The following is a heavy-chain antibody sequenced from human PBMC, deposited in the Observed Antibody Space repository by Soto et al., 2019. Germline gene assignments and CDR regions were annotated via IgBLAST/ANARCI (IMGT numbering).Heavy chain of an antibody. J-gene: IGHJ4*02. CDR3: ARHPGYSSGWYGY. CDR2: INPNSGGT. Sequence: GTSVKLTCKASGYTLTGYYMHWVRQAPGQGLEWMGWINPNSGGTNYAQKFQGRVTMTRDTSISTAYMELSRLRSDDTAVYYCARHPGYSSGWYGYWGQGTLVTAPQ. CDR1: GYTLTGYY. D-gene: IGHD6-19*01. V-gene: IGHV1-2*02.